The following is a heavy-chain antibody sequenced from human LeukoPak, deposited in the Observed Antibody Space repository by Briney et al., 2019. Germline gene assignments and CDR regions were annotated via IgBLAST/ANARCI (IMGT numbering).Heavy chain of an antibody. CDR2: IRYDGSNI. J-gene: IGHJ6*02. V-gene: IGHV3-33*01. CDR1: GFTFSSYG. Sequence: GGSLRLSCAASGFTFSSYGMPWVRQAPGKGLEWVAVIRYDGSNIYYGDSVKGRFTISRDNSKNTLYLQMNSLGAEDTAVYYCARASPDYYGMDVWGQGTTVTVS. CDR3: ARASPDYYGMDV.